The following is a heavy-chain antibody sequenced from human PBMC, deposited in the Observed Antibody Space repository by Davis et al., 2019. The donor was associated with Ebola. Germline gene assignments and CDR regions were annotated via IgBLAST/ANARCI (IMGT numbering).Heavy chain of an antibody. J-gene: IGHJ4*02. CDR1: GFTFRNYA. D-gene: IGHD3-3*01. CDR3: VRAVFHEVLDY. Sequence: PGGSLRLSCAASGFTFRNYAMHWVRQAPGKGLEWVAVVSYSERERFYADSVKGRFTISRDNSENTLYLQMSSLTVDDTAVYYCVRAVFHEVLDYWGQGTPVTVSS. V-gene: IGHV3-30*04. CDR2: VSYSERER.